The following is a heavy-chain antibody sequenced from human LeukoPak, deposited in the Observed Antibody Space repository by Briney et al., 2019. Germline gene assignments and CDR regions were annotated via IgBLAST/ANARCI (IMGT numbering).Heavy chain of an antibody. CDR1: NYPITFSYY. D-gene: IGHD1-20*01. CDR3: ARDHTTLTGHIQYFDP. V-gene: IGHV4-38-2*02. Sequence: SETLSLTCTVSNYPITFSYYWGWIRQSPGKGLEWIGNIYHSGGSTFYNPSLESRLTMSVDTSKNQISLQMRSVTAEDTAVYYCARDHTTLTGHIQYFDPWGRGTLVTVSS. J-gene: IGHJ5*02. CDR2: IYHSGGST.